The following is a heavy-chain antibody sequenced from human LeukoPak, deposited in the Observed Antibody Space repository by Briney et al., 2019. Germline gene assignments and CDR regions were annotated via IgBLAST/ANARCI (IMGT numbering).Heavy chain of an antibody. CDR2: ISSSSSTI. CDR3: ASYNQLLNKDSYYYYYMDV. V-gene: IGHV3-48*01. J-gene: IGHJ6*03. D-gene: IGHD2-2*01. CDR1: GFTFSSYS. Sequence: GGSLRLSCAASGFTFSSYSMNWVRQAPGKGLEWVSYISSSSSTIYYADSVKGRFTISRDNAKNSLYLQMNSLRAEDTAVYYCASYNQLLNKDSYYYYYMDVWGKGTTVTVSS.